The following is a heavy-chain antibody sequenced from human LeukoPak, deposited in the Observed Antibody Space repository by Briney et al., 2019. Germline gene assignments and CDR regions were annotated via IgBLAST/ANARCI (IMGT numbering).Heavy chain of an antibody. CDR1: GGSISSYY. CDR2: VYYSGST. CDR3: AHRIYGIAAAGTGFDY. D-gene: IGHD6-13*01. V-gene: IGHV4-59*01. J-gene: IGHJ4*02. Sequence: SETLSLTCTVSGGSISSYYWSWIRQPPGKGLEWIGYVYYSGSTNYNPSLKSRVTLLVDTSKNQFSLSLSSVTAADTAVYYCAHRIYGIAAAGTGFDYWGQGTLATVSS.